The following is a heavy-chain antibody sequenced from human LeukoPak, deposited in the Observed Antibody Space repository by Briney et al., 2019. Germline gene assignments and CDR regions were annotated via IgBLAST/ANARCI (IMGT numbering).Heavy chain of an antibody. V-gene: IGHV4-39*01. J-gene: IGHJ1*01. CDR3: ARLSDYSSSSH. CDR1: GGSISSSTYY. D-gene: IGHD6-13*01. Sequence: SETLSLTCTVSGGSISSSTYYWGWIRQPPGKGLEWIASIYSSGSSYYNPSLKSRLTISIDTSKNQFSLKLSSVTAADTAVYYCARLSDYSSSSHWGQGTLVTVSS. CDR2: IYSSGSS.